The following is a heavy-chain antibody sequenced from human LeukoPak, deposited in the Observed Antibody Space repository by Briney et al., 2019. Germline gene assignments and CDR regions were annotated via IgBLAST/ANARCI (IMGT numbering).Heavy chain of an antibody. J-gene: IGHJ4*02. CDR2: IYTSGST. CDR3: AREGYYYDSSGYYLDY. V-gene: IGHV4-4*07. Sequence: SETLSLTCTVSGGSISSYYWSWIRPPAGKGLEWNGRIYTSGSTNYNPSLKSRVTMSVDTSKNQFSLKLSSVTAADTAVYYCAREGYYYDSSGYYLDYWGQGTLVTASS. CDR1: GGSISSYY. D-gene: IGHD3-22*01.